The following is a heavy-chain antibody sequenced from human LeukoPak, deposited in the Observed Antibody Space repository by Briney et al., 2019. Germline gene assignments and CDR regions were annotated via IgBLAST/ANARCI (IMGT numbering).Heavy chain of an antibody. CDR1: GGSISSSSYY. CDR2: IYYSGST. Sequence: KPSETLSLTCTVSGGSISSSSYYWSWIRQPPGKGLEWIGYIYYSGSTNYNPSLKSRVTISVDTSKNQFSLKLSSVTAADTAVYYCARDSYDILGGRNFDYWGQGTLVTVSS. D-gene: IGHD3-9*01. CDR3: ARDSYDILGGRNFDY. V-gene: IGHV4-61*01. J-gene: IGHJ4*02.